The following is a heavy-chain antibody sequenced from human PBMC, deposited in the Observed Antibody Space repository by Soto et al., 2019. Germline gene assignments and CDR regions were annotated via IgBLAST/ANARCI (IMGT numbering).Heavy chain of an antibody. V-gene: IGHV4-39*01. CDR2: IYYSGST. CDR3: ARPKPVFDVVVVAATLDAFDI. CDR1: GGSISSSSYY. Sequence: QLQLQESGPGLVKPSETLSLTCTVSGGSISSSSYYWGWIRQPPGKGLEWIGSIYYSGSTYYNPSLKSRVTISVDTSKNQFSLKLSSVTAADTAVYYCARPKPVFDVVVVAATLDAFDIWGQGTMVTVSS. D-gene: IGHD2-15*01. J-gene: IGHJ3*02.